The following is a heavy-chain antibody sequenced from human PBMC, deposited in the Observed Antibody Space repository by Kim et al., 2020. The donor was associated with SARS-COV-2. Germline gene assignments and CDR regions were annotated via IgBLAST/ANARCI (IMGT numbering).Heavy chain of an antibody. Sequence: GGSLRLSCAASGFTFSSYAMSWVRQAPGKGLEWVSAISGSGGSTYYADSVKGRFTISRDNSKNTLYLQMNSLRAEDTAVYYCAKESSGLYSSGYAFDIWGQGTMVTVSS. D-gene: IGHD6-19*01. CDR3: AKESSGLYSSGYAFDI. CDR2: ISGSGGST. J-gene: IGHJ3*02. CDR1: GFTFSSYA. V-gene: IGHV3-23*01.